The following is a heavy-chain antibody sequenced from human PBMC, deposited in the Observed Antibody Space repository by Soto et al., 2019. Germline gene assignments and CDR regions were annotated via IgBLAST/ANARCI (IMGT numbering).Heavy chain of an antibody. CDR2: IYYTGVT. D-gene: IGHD2-2*01. Sequence: PSETLSLTCTVSGASLHIGGYYWAWIRQNPGKGLEWIGYIYYTGVTYYNPSLGSRVNISVDTSKNQFSLELTSVTAADTAVYYCEREGSSTANWIDPWGQGLLVTVS. CDR3: EREGSSTANWIDP. J-gene: IGHJ5*02. V-gene: IGHV4-31*03. CDR1: GASLHIGGYY.